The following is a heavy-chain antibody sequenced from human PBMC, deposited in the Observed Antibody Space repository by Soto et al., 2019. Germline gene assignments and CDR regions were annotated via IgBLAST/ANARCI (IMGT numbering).Heavy chain of an antibody. Sequence: GASVKVSCKASGGTFSSYAISWVRQAPGQGLEWMGGIIPIFGTANYAQKFQGRVTITADESTSTAYMELSSLRSEDTAVYYCARTGYCSSTSCDAFYYWGQGTLVTV. CDR1: GGTFSSYA. CDR2: IIPIFGTA. CDR3: ARTGYCSSTSCDAFYY. J-gene: IGHJ4*02. V-gene: IGHV1-69*13. D-gene: IGHD2-2*01.